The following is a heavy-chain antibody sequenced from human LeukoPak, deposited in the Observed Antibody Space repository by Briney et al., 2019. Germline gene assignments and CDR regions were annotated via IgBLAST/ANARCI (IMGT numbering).Heavy chain of an antibody. Sequence: PGGSLRLSCAASGFTFSSYWMSWVRQAPGKGLEWVSVIYHSGNTDYADSVKGRFTISRDNSKNTVYLQMSSLRAEDTAVYYCARVRVTGYSNFAYWGQGTLVTVSS. J-gene: IGHJ4*02. CDR1: GFTFSSYW. D-gene: IGHD3-9*01. V-gene: IGHV3-53*01. CDR3: ARVRVTGYSNFAY. CDR2: IYHSGNT.